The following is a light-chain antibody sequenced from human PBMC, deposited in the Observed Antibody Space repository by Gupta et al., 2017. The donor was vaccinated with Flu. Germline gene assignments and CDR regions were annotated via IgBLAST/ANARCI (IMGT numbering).Light chain of an antibody. V-gene: IGKV1-39*01. Sequence: DIQMTQSPSSLSASVGDRVTITCRASQSISSYLNWYQQKPGKAPKLLIYAASSLQSGVPSRFRGSGSGTDFTRTISSMKPEDFATYYCQQSYSTAWTFGQGTKVEIK. CDR2: AAS. CDR3: QQSYSTAWT. CDR1: QSISSY. J-gene: IGKJ1*01.